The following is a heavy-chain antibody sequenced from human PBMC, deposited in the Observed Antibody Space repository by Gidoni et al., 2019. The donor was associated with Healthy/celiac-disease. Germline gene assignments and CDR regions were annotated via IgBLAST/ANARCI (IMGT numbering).Heavy chain of an antibody. Sequence: QLQLQESGPGLVKPSETLSLTCTVSGGSISSSSYYWGWIRQPPGKGLEWIGSIYYSGSTYYNPSLKSRVTISVDTSKNQFSLKLSSVTAADTAVYYCARDLIGLYYYGSGRYGMDVWGQGTTVTVSS. J-gene: IGHJ6*02. D-gene: IGHD3-10*01. CDR2: IYYSGST. CDR1: GGSISSSSYY. V-gene: IGHV4-39*07. CDR3: ARDLIGLYYYGSGRYGMDV.